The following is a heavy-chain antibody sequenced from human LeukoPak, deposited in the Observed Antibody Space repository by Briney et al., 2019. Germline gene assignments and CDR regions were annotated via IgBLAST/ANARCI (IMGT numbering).Heavy chain of an antibody. J-gene: IGHJ3*02. CDR1: GGSVSSGSYY. D-gene: IGHD5-18*01. CDR2: IYYSGST. V-gene: IGHV4-61*01. Sequence: SETLSLTCTASGGSVSSGSYYWSWIRQPPGKGLEWIGYIYYSGSTNYNPSLKSRVTISVDTSKDQFSLKLSSVTAADTAVYYCARVAMVDAFDIWGQGTMVTVSS. CDR3: ARVAMVDAFDI.